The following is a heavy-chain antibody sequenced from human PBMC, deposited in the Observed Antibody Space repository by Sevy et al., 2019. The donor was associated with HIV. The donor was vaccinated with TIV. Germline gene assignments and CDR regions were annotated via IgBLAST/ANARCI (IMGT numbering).Heavy chain of an antibody. J-gene: IGHJ4*02. CDR3: ARDALDSSGYYFGGHDY. D-gene: IGHD3-22*01. Sequence: GGSLRLSCAASGFTFRSYWMSWVRQAPGKGLEWVANIKQDGSEKYYVDSVKGRFTISRDNAKNSLFLQMNSLRAKGTAVYYCARDALDSSGYYFGGHDYWGQGTLVTVSS. CDR2: IKQDGSEK. CDR1: GFTFRSYW. V-gene: IGHV3-7*01.